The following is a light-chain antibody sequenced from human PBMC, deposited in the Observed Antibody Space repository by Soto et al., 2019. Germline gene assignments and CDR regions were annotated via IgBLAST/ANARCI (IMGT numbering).Light chain of an antibody. V-gene: IGKV3-15*01. CDR3: QQYNNWPGT. J-gene: IGKJ1*01. CDR1: QSVSSN. Sequence: EIVMTQSPATLSVSPGDRATLSCRASQSVSSNLAWYQQKPGQAPRLLIYGASTRATGIPARFSGSGSGTEFTLTISSLQSEDCAVYYCQQYNNWPGTFGQGTKVEIK. CDR2: GAS.